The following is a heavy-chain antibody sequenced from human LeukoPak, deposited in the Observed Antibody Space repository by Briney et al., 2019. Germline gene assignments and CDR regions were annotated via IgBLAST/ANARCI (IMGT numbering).Heavy chain of an antibody. CDR1: GFIFSSAW. CDR3: ARGFCNSASCYQGPFDF. Sequence: GGSLRLSCAASGFIFSSAWMTWVRQAPGKGLEWVGHISNKTNGGTTDYAAPVKGRFIISRDDSKNTLYLPMNSLRTEDTAVYYCARGFCNSASCYQGPFDFWGQGTLVTVSS. D-gene: IGHD2-2*01. J-gene: IGHJ4*02. V-gene: IGHV3-15*01. CDR2: ISNKTNGGTT.